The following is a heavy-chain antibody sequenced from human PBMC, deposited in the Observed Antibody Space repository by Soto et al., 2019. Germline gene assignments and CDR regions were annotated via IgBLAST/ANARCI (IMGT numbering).Heavy chain of an antibody. V-gene: IGHV6-1*01. CDR1: GDSVSSNSAA. D-gene: IGHD1-7*01. Sequence: PSQTLSLTCAISGDSVSSNSAAWNWIRQSPSRDLEWLGRTYYRSKWYNDYAVSVKSRITINPDTSKNQFSLQLNSVTPEDTAVYYCARTSYNWNYLDYYYYGMDVWGQGTTVTVSS. J-gene: IGHJ6*02. CDR3: ARTSYNWNYLDYYYYGMDV. CDR2: TYYRSKWYN.